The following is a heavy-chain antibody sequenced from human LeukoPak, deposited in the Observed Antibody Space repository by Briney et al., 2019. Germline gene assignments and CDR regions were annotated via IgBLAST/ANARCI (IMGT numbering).Heavy chain of an antibody. V-gene: IGHV3-74*01. J-gene: IGHJ3*01. CDR1: GFTFNSYW. CDR2: INNDGSST. Sequence: GGSLRLSCAASGFTFNSYWMHWVRQAPGKVLVWVSRINNDGSSTIYADSVKGRFTMSRDNAKNTLYLQMNSLRAEDTAVYYCARGGFNHAFDVWGQGTMVTVSS. CDR3: ARGGFNHAFDV.